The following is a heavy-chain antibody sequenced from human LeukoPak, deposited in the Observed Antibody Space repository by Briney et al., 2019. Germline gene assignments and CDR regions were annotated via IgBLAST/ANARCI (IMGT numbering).Heavy chain of an antibody. D-gene: IGHD3-22*01. J-gene: IGHJ4*02. CDR3: ARSDLITMIVG. V-gene: IGHV1-46*01. CDR1: GYTFTSYY. CDR2: INPSGGST. Sequence: GASVKVSCKASGYTFTSYYMHWVRQAPGQGLEWMGIINPSGGSTSYAQKFQGRVTMTRDTSTSTVYMELSSLRSEDTAVYYSARSDLITMIVGWGQGTLVTVSS.